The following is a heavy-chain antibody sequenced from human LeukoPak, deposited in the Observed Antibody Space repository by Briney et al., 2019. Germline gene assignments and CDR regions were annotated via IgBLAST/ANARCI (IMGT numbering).Heavy chain of an antibody. CDR2: IYTSGST. D-gene: IGHD2-2*01. CDR1: GGSISSYY. V-gene: IGHV4-4*07. Sequence: SETLSLTCTVSGGSISSYYWSWIRQPAGKGLEWIGRIYTSGSTNYNPSLKSRVTMSVDTSKNQFSLKLSSVTAADTAVYYCARVQVMVVPAARDHYGMDVWGQGTTVTVSS. J-gene: IGHJ6*02. CDR3: ARVQVMVVPAARDHYGMDV.